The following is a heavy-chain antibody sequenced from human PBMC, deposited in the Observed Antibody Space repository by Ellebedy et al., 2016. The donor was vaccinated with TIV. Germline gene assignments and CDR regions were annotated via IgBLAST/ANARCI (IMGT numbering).Heavy chain of an antibody. V-gene: IGHV3-73*01. CDR1: GFIFSGSP. D-gene: IGHD3-22*01. CDR2: FRSRRNEYAT. Sequence: GESLKISCAASGFIFSGSPMHWVRQASGRGLEWVGRFRSRRNEYATAYAASVKGRFTIFRDDSKNTAYLQMTRLKTDDSAVYYCTSGDDSGYFSDWGQGTLVTVSS. J-gene: IGHJ4*02. CDR3: TSGDDSGYFSD.